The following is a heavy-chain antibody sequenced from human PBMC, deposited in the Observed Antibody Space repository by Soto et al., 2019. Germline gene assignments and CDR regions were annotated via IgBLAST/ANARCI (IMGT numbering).Heavy chain of an antibody. Sequence: GGSLRLSCAASGFPFSNAGMNWVRQAPGKGLEWVGRIKSKTDGGTTDYAAPVKGRFTISRDDSKNTLYLQMNSLKTEDTAVYYCTTVSTNPPTRRDYYYYYGMDVWGQGTTVTVSS. CDR3: TTVSTNPPTRRDYYYYYGMDV. V-gene: IGHV3-15*07. CDR1: GFPFSNAG. J-gene: IGHJ6*02. CDR2: IKSKTDGGTT. D-gene: IGHD2-8*01.